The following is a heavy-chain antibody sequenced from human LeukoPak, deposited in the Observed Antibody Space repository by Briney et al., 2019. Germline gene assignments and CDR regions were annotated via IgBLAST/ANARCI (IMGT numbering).Heavy chain of an antibody. V-gene: IGHV4-34*01. CDR2: ISHSGNT. CDR1: GGSFSGYY. D-gene: IGHD3-16*01. CDR3: ARRESRGRVMFTTKLSGYRF. Sequence: SETPSLTCAVYGGSFSGYYWSWIRQSPGKGLEWIGEISHSGNTKYNLSLEGRVTISGDASKNQLSLKLTSVTAADTAIYYCARRESRGRVMFTTKLSGYRFWGQGTRVTVSS. J-gene: IGHJ4*02.